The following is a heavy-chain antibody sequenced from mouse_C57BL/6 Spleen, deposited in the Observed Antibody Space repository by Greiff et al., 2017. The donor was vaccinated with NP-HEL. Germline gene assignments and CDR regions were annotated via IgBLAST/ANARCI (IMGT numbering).Heavy chain of an antibody. CDR1: GYTFTSYW. CDR2: IYPGSGST. V-gene: IGHV1-55*01. Sequence: QVQLQQPGAELVKPGASVKMSCKASGYTFTSYWITWVKQRPGQGLEWIGDIYPGSGSTNNNEKFKSKATLTVDTSSSTAYMQLSSLTSEDSAVYYCARRGLLSYYFDYWGQGTTLTVSS. J-gene: IGHJ2*01. CDR3: ARRGLLSYYFDY. D-gene: IGHD1-1*01.